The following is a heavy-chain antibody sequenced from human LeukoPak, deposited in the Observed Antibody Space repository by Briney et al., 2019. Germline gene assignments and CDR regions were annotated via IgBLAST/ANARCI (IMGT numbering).Heavy chain of an antibody. CDR1: GFTFSSYV. Sequence: GGSLRLSCAASGFTFSSYVMSWVRQAPGKGLEWVSSISGGGISTYYADSVKGRFTISRDNAKTSLYLQMNSLRAEDTAVYYCARDNYFDYWGQGTRVTVSS. J-gene: IGHJ4*02. CDR3: ARDNYFDY. CDR2: ISGGGIST. V-gene: IGHV3-23*01.